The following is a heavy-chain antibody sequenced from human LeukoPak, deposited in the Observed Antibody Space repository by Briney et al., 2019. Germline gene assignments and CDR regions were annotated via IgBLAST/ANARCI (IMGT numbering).Heavy chain of an antibody. V-gene: IGHV4-59*01. CDR2: IYYSGST. CDR1: GGSISGYY. J-gene: IGHJ4*02. D-gene: IGHD2-15*01. CDR3: AGRGYCSGGSRYSPTFSDY. Sequence: SETLSLTCTVSGGSISGYYWSWIRQPPGKGLEWIGYIYYSGSTNYNPSLKSRVTISVDTSKNQFSLKLSSVTAVDTAVYYCAGRGYCSGGSRYSPTFSDYWGQGTLVTVSS.